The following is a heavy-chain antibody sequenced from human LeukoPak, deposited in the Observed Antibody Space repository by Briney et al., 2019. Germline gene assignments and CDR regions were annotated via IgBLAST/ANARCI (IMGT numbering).Heavy chain of an antibody. J-gene: IGHJ2*01. D-gene: IGHD4-17*01. Sequence: PSETLSLTCTVSGGSISSYYWSWIRQPPGKGLEWIGYIYYSGSTNYNPSLKSRVTISVDTSKNQFSLKLSSVTAADTAVYYCARRDYGDYVGSWYFDLWGRGTLVTVSS. CDR2: IYYSGST. V-gene: IGHV4-59*08. CDR3: ARRDYGDYVGSWYFDL. CDR1: GGSISSYY.